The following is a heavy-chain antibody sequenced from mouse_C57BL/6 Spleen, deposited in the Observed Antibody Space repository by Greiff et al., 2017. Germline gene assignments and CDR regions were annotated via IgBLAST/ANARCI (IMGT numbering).Heavy chain of an antibody. CDR1: GYTFTSYW. V-gene: IGHV1-53*01. D-gene: IGHD2-2*01. CDR3: AREGWLRRGFAY. J-gene: IGHJ3*01. CDR2: INPSNGGT. Sequence: VQLQQPGTELVKLGASVKLSCKASGYTFTSYWMHWVKQRPGQGLEWIGNINPSNGGTNYNEKFKSKATLTVDKSSSTAYMQLSSLTSEDSAVYYCAREGWLRRGFAYWGQGTLVTVSA.